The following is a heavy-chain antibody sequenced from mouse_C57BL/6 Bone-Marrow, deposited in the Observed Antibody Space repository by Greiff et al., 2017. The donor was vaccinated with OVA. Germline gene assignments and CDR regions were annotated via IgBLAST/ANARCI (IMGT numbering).Heavy chain of an antibody. Sequence: QVHVKQSGAELVRPGTSVKVSCKASGYAFTNYLIEWVKQRPGQGLAWIGVINPGSGGTNYNEKFKGKATLTADKSSSTAYMQRSSLTSEDSAVYFWARTPFTTVVATWYFDVWGTGTTVTVSS. V-gene: IGHV1-54*01. J-gene: IGHJ1*03. CDR2: INPGSGGT. CDR1: GYAFTNYL. CDR3: ARTPFTTVVATWYFDV. D-gene: IGHD1-1*01.